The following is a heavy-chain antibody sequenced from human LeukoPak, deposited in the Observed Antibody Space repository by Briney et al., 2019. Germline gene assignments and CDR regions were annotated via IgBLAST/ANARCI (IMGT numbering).Heavy chain of an antibody. V-gene: IGHV4-34*01. J-gene: IGHJ4*02. CDR1: GGSISSGGYY. Sequence: SETLSLTCAVSGGSISSGGYYWSWIRQPPGKGLEWIGEINHSGSTNYNPSLKSRVTISVDTSKNQFSLKLSSVTAADTAVYYCARGRRVAWIQLWSTGPWYFDYWGQGTLVTVSS. CDR2: INHSGST. D-gene: IGHD5-18*01. CDR3: ARGRRVAWIQLWSTGPWYFDY.